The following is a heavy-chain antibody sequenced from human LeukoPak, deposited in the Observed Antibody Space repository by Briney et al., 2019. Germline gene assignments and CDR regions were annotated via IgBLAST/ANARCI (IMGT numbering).Heavy chain of an antibody. D-gene: IGHD2-15*01. V-gene: IGHV1-46*01. J-gene: IGHJ5*02. CDR3: ARGVSLYSPPALVVVAATADNWFDP. CDR1: GYTFTGYY. Sequence: ASVKVSCKASGYTFTGYYMHWVRQAPGQGLEWMGIINPSGGSTSYAQKFQGRVTMTRDTSTSTVYMELSSLRSEDTAVYYCARGVSLYSPPALVVVAATADNWFDPWGQGTLVTVSS. CDR2: INPSGGST.